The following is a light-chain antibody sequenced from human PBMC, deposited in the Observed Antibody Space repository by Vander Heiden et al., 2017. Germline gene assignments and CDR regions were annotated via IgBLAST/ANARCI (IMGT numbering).Light chain of an antibody. J-gene: IGLJ2*01. V-gene: IGLV3-1*01. CDR1: KLGDIY. CDR3: QAWDSSTASYVV. CDR2: QDR. Sequence: SFELTPPPSVSVSPGPKASITCSGDKLGDIYVCWYQQKPGQSPVLVIYQDRKRPSGIPERFSGSNAGNTATLTISGTKPMDEADYYCQAWDSSTASYVVFGGGTKLTVL.